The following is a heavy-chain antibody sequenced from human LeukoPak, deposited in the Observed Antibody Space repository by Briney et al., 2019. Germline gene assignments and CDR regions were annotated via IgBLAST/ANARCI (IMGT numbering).Heavy chain of an antibody. CDR3: ARGRWLQSEGYFDY. J-gene: IGHJ4*02. CDR2: IKQDGSEK. Sequence: GGSLRLSCAASGFTFSSYAMSWVRQAPGKGLEWVANIKQDGSEKYYVDSVKGRFTISRDNAKNSLYLQMNSLRAEDTAVYYCARGRWLQSEGYFDYWGQGTLVTVSS. D-gene: IGHD5-24*01. V-gene: IGHV3-7*01. CDR1: GFTFSSYA.